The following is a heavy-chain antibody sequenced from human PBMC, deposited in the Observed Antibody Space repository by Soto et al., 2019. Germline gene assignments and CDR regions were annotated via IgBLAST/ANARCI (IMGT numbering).Heavy chain of an antibody. J-gene: IGHJ4*02. CDR2: ISESGGSI. D-gene: IGHD4-4*01. V-gene: IGHV3-23*01. CDR1: GFTFSSYS. CDR3: AKVYPSNYVGSVGY. Sequence: PGGSLRLSCAASGFTFSSYSINWVRQAPGKGLEWVSDISESGGSIYYADAVKGRFTISRDNSENTLYLQMNSLRAEDTAVYYCAKVYPSNYVGSVGYWGQGTLVTVSS.